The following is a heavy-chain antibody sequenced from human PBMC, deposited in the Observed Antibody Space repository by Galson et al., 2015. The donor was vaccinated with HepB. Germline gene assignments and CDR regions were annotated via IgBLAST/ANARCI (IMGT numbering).Heavy chain of an antibody. D-gene: IGHD3-22*01. CDR2: IIPILGKA. J-gene: IGHJ4*02. CDR1: GDTFTSYT. CDR3: ARDSSGYYGGIDY. Sequence: SVKVSCKASGDTFTSYTISWVRQAPGQGLEWMGRIIPILGKANYAQKFQGRVTITADTSTITAYMELSNLRSEDTAVYYCARDSSGYYGGIDYWGQGTLVTVSS. V-gene: IGHV1-69*08.